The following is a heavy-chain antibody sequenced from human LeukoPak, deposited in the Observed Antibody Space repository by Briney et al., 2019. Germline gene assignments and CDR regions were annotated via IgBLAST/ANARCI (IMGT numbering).Heavy chain of an antibody. CDR3: AKASEWDLSGYSYYFDY. CDR2: ISGSGDRT. CDR1: GFTFSSYA. Sequence: GGSLRLSCAASGFTFSSYAMSWVRQAPGKGLEWVSHISGSGDRTSYADSVKGRFTISRDNSKNTLYLQMNSLRAEDTAVYYCAKASEWDLSGYSYYFDYWGQGTLVTVSS. V-gene: IGHV3-23*01. D-gene: IGHD3-22*01. J-gene: IGHJ4*02.